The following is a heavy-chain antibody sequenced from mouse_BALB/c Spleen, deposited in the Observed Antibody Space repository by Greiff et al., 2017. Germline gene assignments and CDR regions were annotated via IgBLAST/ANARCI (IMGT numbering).Heavy chain of an antibody. CDR2: INPSNGGT. CDR1: GYTFTSYY. V-gene: IGHV1S81*02. Sequence: VQLQQSGAELVKPGASVKLSCKASGYTFTSYYMYWVKQRPGQGLEWIGEINPSNGGTNFNEKFKSKATLTVDKSSSTAYMQLSSLTSEDSAVYYCTRGGLLLPFYYAMDYWGQGTSVTVSS. CDR3: TRGGLLLPFYYAMDY. D-gene: IGHD2-3*01. J-gene: IGHJ4*01.